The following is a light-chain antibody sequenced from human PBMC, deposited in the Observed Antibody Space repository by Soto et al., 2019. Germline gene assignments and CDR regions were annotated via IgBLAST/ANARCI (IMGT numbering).Light chain of an antibody. CDR3: QQYYRYST. CDR2: DAS. Sequence: EILVSHEPATLFASLAYSGTITCRASQSISTWLAWYQQKPGKAPKLLIYDASSLESGVPSRFSGSGSGTEFTLTISSLQPEDLASYYCQQYYRYSTFGEGTKVDI. CDR1: QSISTW. V-gene: IGKV1-5*01. J-gene: IGKJ1*01.